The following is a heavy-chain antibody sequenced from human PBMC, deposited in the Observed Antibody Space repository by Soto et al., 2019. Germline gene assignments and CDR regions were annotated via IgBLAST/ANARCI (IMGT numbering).Heavy chain of an antibody. CDR1: GFTFSDYN. V-gene: IGHV3-48*01. CDR2: ISGRSTTI. CDR3: AREGDGSGFFSDF. Sequence: EVQLVESGGGLVQPGGPLRLSCVASGFTFSDYNMNWVRQAPGKGLEWVSFISGRSTTIYYADSVKGRFTISRDNAKNSLYLLMNSLRAEDTAMYYCAREGDGSGFFSDFWGQGTLVTVSS. J-gene: IGHJ4*02. D-gene: IGHD3-22*01.